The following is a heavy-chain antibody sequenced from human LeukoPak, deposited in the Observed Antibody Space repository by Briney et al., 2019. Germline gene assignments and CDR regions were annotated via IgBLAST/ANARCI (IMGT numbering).Heavy chain of an antibody. J-gene: IGHJ6*03. CDR3: ARDRYCSSTSCYEHYYYMDV. V-gene: IGHV3-7*01. Sequence: GGSLRLSCAASGFTFSSYWMSWVRQAPGKGLEWVANIKQDGSEKYYVDSVKGRFTISRDNAKNSLYLQMNSLRAEDTAVYYCARDRYCSSTSCYEHYYYMDVWGKGTTVTVSS. CDR1: GFTFSSYW. CDR2: IKQDGSEK. D-gene: IGHD2-2*01.